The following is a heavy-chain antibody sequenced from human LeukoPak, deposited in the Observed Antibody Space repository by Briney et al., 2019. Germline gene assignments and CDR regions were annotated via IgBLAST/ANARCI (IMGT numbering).Heavy chain of an antibody. Sequence: GGSLRLSCAASGFTFSDYYMSWIRQAPGKGLEWVSYISSSGSTIYYADSVKGRFTISRDNAKNSLYLQMNSLGAEDTAVYYCARDEELLRSYYMDVWGKGTTVTVSS. CDR1: GFTFSDYY. D-gene: IGHD1-26*01. CDR2: ISSSGSTI. V-gene: IGHV3-11*04. J-gene: IGHJ6*03. CDR3: ARDEELLRSYYMDV.